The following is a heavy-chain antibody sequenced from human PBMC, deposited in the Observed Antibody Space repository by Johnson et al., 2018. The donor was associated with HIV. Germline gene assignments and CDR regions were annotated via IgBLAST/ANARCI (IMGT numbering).Heavy chain of an antibody. Sequence: QVQLVESGGGVVQPGRSLRLSCAASGFTFSDYYMSWIRQAPGKGLEWVSYISSSGSTIYYADSVKGRFTISRDNGKNSLYLQMNSLRAEDTAVYYCARRRGSGWYTDAFDIWGQGTMVTVSS. CDR2: ISSSGSTI. V-gene: IGHV3-11*04. J-gene: IGHJ3*02. CDR3: ARRRGSGWYTDAFDI. D-gene: IGHD6-19*01. CDR1: GFTFSDYY.